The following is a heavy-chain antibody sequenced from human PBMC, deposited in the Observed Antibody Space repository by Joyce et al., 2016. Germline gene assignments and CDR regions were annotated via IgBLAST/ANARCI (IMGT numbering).Heavy chain of an antibody. D-gene: IGHD2-15*01. CDR1: GGRFNNYA. V-gene: IGHV1-69*17. CDR2: IIPLFGIV. J-gene: IGHJ5*02. Sequence: QVQLVQSGAEVKQPGTSVKVSCQVSGGRFNNYAINWVRHAPGQGLEWMGGIIPLFGIVKYAQKFQGRVTIIADKSTATSHMELRSLRSEDTAVYYCARLEVGGRSNWFDPWGQGTLVTVSS. CDR3: ARLEVGGRSNWFDP.